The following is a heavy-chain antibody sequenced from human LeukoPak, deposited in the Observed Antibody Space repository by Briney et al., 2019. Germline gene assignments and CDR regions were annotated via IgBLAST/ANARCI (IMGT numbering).Heavy chain of an antibody. Sequence: RASVTVSCKASGYTFTGYYMHWVRQAPGQGLEWMGWINPNSGGTNYAQKFQGRVTMTRDTSISTAYMELSRLRSDDTAVYYCARAAPGNWFDPWGQGTLVTVSS. J-gene: IGHJ5*02. CDR2: INPNSGGT. V-gene: IGHV1-2*02. CDR1: GYTFTGYY. CDR3: ARAAPGNWFDP.